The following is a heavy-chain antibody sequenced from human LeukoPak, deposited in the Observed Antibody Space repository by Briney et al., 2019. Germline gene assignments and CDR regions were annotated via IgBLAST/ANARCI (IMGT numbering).Heavy chain of an antibody. CDR3: ARHDSSAGVWFDP. CDR2: IYSGGST. CDR1: GFTVSSNY. J-gene: IGHJ5*02. V-gene: IGHV3-66*04. Sequence: PGGSLRLSCAASGFTVSSNYMSWVRQAPGKGLEWVSVIYSGGSTYYADSVKGRFTISRDNSKNALYLQMNSLRGEETAVYYCARHDSSAGVWFDPWGQGTLVTVSS. D-gene: IGHD3-22*01.